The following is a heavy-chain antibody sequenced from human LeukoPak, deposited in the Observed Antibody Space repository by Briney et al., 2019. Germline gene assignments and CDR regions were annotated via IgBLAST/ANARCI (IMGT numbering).Heavy chain of an antibody. CDR1: GFTLTSYE. CDR3: ARDAQRVRGVGVDY. Sequence: PGGCLRLSCAASGFTLTSYEMNWVRHAARNGLEWVSYISSSGSTIYYADSVKGRFTTSRDNAKNSLYLQMNSLRAEDTAVYYCARDAQRVRGVGVDYWGQGTLVTVSS. J-gene: IGHJ4*02. D-gene: IGHD3-10*01. V-gene: IGHV3-48*03. CDR2: ISSSGSTI.